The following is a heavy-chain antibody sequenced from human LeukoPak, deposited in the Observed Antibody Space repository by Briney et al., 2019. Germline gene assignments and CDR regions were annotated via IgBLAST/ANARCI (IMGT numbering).Heavy chain of an antibody. CDR1: GFSLSTGGVG. J-gene: IGHJ5*02. D-gene: IGHD3-10*01. CDR3: AHSYYFGSRSYYNVWFAP. Sequence: SGPALVKPTQTLTLTCTFSGFSLSTGGVGVGWIRQPPGKALQWLALIYWDDEKYYSPSLKSRLSLSRDTSRNQVVLTMTNMDPLDTATYFCAHSYYFGSRSYYNVWFAPWGLGTLVTVSS. V-gene: IGHV2-5*02. CDR2: IYWDDEK.